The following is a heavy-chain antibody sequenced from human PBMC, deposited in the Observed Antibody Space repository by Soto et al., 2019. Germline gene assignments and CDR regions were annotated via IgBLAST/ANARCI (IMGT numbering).Heavy chain of an antibody. Sequence: GGSLRLSCAASGFTFSSYGMHWVRQAPGKGLEWVAVIWYDGSDKYYADSVKGRFTISRDNSKNTLYLQMNSLSAEDTAVYYCATDQGIYWGQGTLVTVSS. CDR1: GFTFSSYG. V-gene: IGHV3-33*01. CDR3: ATDQGIY. J-gene: IGHJ4*02. CDR2: IWYDGSDK. D-gene: IGHD3-10*01.